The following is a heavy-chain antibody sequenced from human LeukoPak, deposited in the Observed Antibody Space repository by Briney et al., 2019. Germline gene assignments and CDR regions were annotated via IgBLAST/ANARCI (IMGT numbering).Heavy chain of an antibody. Sequence: GGSLRLSCAASGFTFSTYGMHWVRQAPGKGLEWVAIIWYDGTNTNYVDSVKGRFTISRDNPKSTLYLQMNSLRAEDTAVYYCARLQASTGYYWGQGTLVTVSS. CDR2: IWYDGTNT. D-gene: IGHD3-22*01. V-gene: IGHV3-33*08. J-gene: IGHJ4*02. CDR1: GFTFSTYG. CDR3: ARLQASTGYY.